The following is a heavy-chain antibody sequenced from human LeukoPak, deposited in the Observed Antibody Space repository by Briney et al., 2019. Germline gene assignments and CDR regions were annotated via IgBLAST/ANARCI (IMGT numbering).Heavy chain of an antibody. Sequence: PGGSLRLSCAASGFTFSSYWMHWVRQAPGKELVWVSRIKGDGNTNYADSVKGRFTISRDNAKNTVSLQMNSLRAEDTGVYYCARAPSEIGGYYPEYFRHWGQGTLVTVSS. CDR1: GFTFSSYW. V-gene: IGHV3-74*01. CDR3: ARAPSEIGGYYPEYFRH. J-gene: IGHJ1*01. D-gene: IGHD3-22*01. CDR2: IKGDGNT.